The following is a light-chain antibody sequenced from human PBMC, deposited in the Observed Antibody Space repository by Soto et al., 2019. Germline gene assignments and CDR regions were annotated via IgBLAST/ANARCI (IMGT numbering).Light chain of an antibody. V-gene: IGLV2-14*02. CDR3: SSFTNTNSLEDWV. CDR2: EVD. Sequence: QSVLTQPASVSGSPAQSITISCTGTSSDVGTYNLVSWYQQHPGRAPKLIIYEVDSRTSGISDRFSGSKSGNTASLTISGLQPEDEADYYCSSFTNTNSLEDWVFGGGTKLTVL. CDR1: SSDVGTYNL. J-gene: IGLJ3*02.